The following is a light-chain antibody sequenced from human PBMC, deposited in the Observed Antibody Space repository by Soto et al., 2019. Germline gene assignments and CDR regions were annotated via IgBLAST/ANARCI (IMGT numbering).Light chain of an antibody. CDR2: TTN. V-gene: IGLV8-61*01. J-gene: IGLJ2*01. CDR3: VLYMGSGTSV. CDR1: SGSVSTNYY. Sequence: QTVVTQEPSFSVSPGGTVTLTCGLTSGSVSTNYYPSWYQQTPGQPPRTVIYTTNTRSSGVPDRFSGSILGNKAALTITGAQADDECDYYCVLYMGSGTSVFGGGTKVTVL.